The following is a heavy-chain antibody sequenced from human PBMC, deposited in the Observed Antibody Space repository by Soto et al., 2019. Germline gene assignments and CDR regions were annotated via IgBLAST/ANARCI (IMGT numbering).Heavy chain of an antibody. CDR2: FIPFFGTA. CDR1: GGSFNKYP. V-gene: IGHV1-69*01. CDR3: ARAPAFAQITGHFDP. J-gene: IGHJ5*02. Sequence: QVQLVQSGAEVRKPGSSVKVSCEASGGSFNKYPISWVRQAPGQGLEWMGGFIPFFGTANYAQNFQGRVTMTRDEATSTVYMELTSLTSEDTAIYYCARAPAFAQITGHFDPGGQGTLVTVSS. D-gene: IGHD3-16*01.